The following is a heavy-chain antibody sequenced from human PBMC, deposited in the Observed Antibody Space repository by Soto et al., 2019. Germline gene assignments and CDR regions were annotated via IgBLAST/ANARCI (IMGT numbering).Heavy chain of an antibody. CDR1: GFTFSSYG. CDR2: IWYDGSNK. CDR3: ARARVAATRPRLDP. D-gene: IGHD2-15*01. Sequence: GGSLRLSCTASGFTFSSYGMHWVRQDPGKGLEWVAVIWYDGSNKYYADSVKGRFTISRDNSKNTLYLQMNSLRAEDTAVYYCARARVAATRPRLDPWGQGTLVTVSS. V-gene: IGHV3-33*01. J-gene: IGHJ5*02.